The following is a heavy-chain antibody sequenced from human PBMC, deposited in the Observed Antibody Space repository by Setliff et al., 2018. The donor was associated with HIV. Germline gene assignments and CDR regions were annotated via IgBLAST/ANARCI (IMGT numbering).Heavy chain of an antibody. V-gene: IGHV1-2*02. Sequence: ASVKVSCKASGYTFTGYYMHWVRQAPGQGLEWMGWINPNSGGTNYAQKFQGRVTLTRDTSISTAYMELSRLRSDDTAVYYCARAPVSTVPPRPFDYWGQGTLVTVSS. CDR3: ARAPVSTVPPRPFDY. J-gene: IGHJ4*02. CDR2: INPNSGGT. CDR1: GYTFTGYY. D-gene: IGHD4-17*01.